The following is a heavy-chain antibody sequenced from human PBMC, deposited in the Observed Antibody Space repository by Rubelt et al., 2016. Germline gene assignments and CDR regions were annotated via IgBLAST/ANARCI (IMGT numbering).Heavy chain of an antibody. D-gene: IGHD3-22*01. Sequence: EVQLLESGGGLVQPGGSLRLSCAASGFTFSSYAMSWVRQAPGKGLGWVSGISGSGGSTFYADSVKGRFTISRDNSKNILFLKVNSLWAEETALYFCASWACYDSSGFFHGPFDYWGQGSRVTVSS. CDR2: ISGSGGST. CDR1: GFTFSSYA. V-gene: IGHV3-23*01. CDR3: ASWACYDSSGFFHGPFDY. J-gene: IGHJ4*02.